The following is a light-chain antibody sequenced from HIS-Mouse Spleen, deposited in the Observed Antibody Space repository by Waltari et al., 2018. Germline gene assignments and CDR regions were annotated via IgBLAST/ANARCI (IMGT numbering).Light chain of an antibody. CDR1: RSNIGNDY. CDR3: GTWDSSLSAVV. Sequence: QSVLTQPPSVSAAPGQQVTSPCSGRRSNIGNDYVTWYQHLPGTAPKLLIYDNNKRPSGIPDRFSGSKSGTSATLGITGLQTGDEADYYCGTWDSSLSAVVFGGGTKLTVL. J-gene: IGLJ2*01. V-gene: IGLV1-51*01. CDR2: DNN.